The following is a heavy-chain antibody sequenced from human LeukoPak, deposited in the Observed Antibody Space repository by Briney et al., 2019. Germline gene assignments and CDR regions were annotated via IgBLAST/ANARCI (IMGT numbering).Heavy chain of an antibody. Sequence: SETLSLTCTVSNGSISSGNYQWSWIRQPPGKGLEWIGYIYYSGSTYYNPSLKSRVTISVDTSKNQFSLKLSSVTAADTAVYYCARHRGSSSLFDYWGQGTLVTVSS. CDR3: ARHRGSSSLFDY. D-gene: IGHD6-6*01. CDR1: NGSISSGNYQ. CDR2: IYYSGST. J-gene: IGHJ4*02. V-gene: IGHV4-30-4*08.